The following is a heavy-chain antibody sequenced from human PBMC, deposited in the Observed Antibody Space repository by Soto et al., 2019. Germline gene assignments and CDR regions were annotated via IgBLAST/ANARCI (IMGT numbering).Heavy chain of an antibody. D-gene: IGHD2-15*01. Sequence: PSETLSLTCAVSGGSISSGGYSWSWIRQPPGKGLEWIGYIYHSGSTYYNPSLKSRVTISVDRSKNQFSLKLSSVTAADTAVYYCTRGQVVAAKHWGQGTLDTVSP. CDR1: GGSISSGGYS. J-gene: IGHJ4*02. CDR3: TRGQVVAAKH. CDR2: IYHSGST. V-gene: IGHV4-30-2*01.